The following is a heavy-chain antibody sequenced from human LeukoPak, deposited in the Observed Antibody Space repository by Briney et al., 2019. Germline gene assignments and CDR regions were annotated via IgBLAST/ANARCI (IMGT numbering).Heavy chain of an antibody. CDR2: ISWNSGSI. CDR3: AKDSGLAALGY. D-gene: IGHD6-6*01. CDR1: GFTFDDYA. Sequence: PGRSLRLSCAASGFTFDDYAMHWVRQAPGKGLEWVSGISWNSGSIGYADSVKGRFTISRDNAKNSLYLQMNSLRAEDTALYYCAKDSGLAALGYWGQGTLVTVSS. V-gene: IGHV3-9*01. J-gene: IGHJ4*02.